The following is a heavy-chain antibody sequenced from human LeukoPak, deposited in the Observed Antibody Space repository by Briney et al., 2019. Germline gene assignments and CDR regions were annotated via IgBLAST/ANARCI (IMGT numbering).Heavy chain of an antibody. D-gene: IGHD2-15*01. J-gene: IGHJ6*02. CDR1: GGSISSSNYY. CDR3: ARLGKVATSRTIDP. Sequence: SETLSLTCTVSGGSISSSNYYWGWIRQPPGKGLEWIGSVSYSGNTYYSPSLKSRVTISVDTSENQFSLKLTSVTAADTAVYYCARLGKVATSRTIDPWGQGTTVTVSS. V-gene: IGHV4-39*01. CDR2: VSYSGNT.